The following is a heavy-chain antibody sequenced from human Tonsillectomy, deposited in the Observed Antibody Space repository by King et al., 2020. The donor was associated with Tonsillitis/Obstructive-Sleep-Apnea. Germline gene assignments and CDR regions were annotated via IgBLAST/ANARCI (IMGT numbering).Heavy chain of an antibody. J-gene: IGHJ4*02. D-gene: IGHD2-15*01. Sequence: VQLVESGGGLVQPGGSLRLSCAASGFTFSSYAMRWVRQPPGKGLEWVSGISGSGGSTYYAASVKGRFTISRDNSKNTQYLQMNSLRAEDTAVYFCAFYCSGGSCYPLVDYWGQGTLVTVSS. CDR1: GFTFSSYA. CDR3: AFYCSGGSCYPLVDY. V-gene: IGHV3-23*04. CDR2: ISGSGGST.